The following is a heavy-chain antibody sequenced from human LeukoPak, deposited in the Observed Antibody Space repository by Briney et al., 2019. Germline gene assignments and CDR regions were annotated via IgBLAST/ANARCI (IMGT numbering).Heavy chain of an antibody. CDR2: ILYEGGTQ. CDR3: AKEGTPQVSTWYDL. V-gene: IGHV3-30*18. Sequence: GISLRLSCAASGVTLSPYGMHWVRQAPGKGLEWVAVILYEGGTQHYADSVKGRFIISRDNPRNTLYLQMNILRTEDTAVYYCAKEGTPQVSTWYDLWGQGTQVIVSS. D-gene: IGHD3-10*01. CDR1: GVTLSPYG. J-gene: IGHJ5*02.